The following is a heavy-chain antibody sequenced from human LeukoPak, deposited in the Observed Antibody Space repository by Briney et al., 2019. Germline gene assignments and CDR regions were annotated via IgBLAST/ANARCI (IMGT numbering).Heavy chain of an antibody. Sequence: SETLSLTCTVSGGSISSYYWSWIRQPAGKGLEWIGRIYTSGSTNYNPSLKSRVTMSVDTSKNQFSLKLSSVTAADTAVYSCARDWWSGFESYGMDVWGQGTTVTVSS. CDR3: ARDWWSGFESYGMDV. CDR1: GGSISSYY. CDR2: IYTSGST. J-gene: IGHJ6*02. D-gene: IGHD2-8*02. V-gene: IGHV4-4*07.